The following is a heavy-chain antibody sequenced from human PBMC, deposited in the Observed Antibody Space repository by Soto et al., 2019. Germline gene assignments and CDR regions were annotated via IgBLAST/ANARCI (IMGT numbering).Heavy chain of an antibody. CDR2: ISYDGSNK. V-gene: IGHV3-30*18. J-gene: IGHJ6*02. Sequence: PGGSLRLSCAASGFTFSSYGMHWVRQAPGKGLEWVAVISYDGSNKYYADSVKGRFTISRDNSKNTLYPQMNSLRAEDTAVYYCAKDIRFLEWLLSGGMDVWGQGTTVTVSS. D-gene: IGHD3-3*01. CDR3: AKDIRFLEWLLSGGMDV. CDR1: GFTFSSYG.